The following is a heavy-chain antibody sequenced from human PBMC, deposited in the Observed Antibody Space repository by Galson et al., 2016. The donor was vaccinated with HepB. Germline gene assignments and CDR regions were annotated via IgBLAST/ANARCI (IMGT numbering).Heavy chain of an antibody. V-gene: IGHV3-30*03. CDR3: ARDFIFAHDL. D-gene: IGHD3-3*02. Sequence: SLRLSCATSGFTFRNYGMHWVRQAPGKGLEWVAVISYHESDIFYADSVKGRFTISRDNSKNSLFLQMNSLRAEDTAVYYCARDFIFAHDLWGPGTLVTVSS. CDR2: ISYHESDI. J-gene: IGHJ5*02. CDR1: GFTFRNYG.